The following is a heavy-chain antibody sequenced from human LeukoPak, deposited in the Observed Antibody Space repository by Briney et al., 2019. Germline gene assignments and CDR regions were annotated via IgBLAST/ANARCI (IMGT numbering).Heavy chain of an antibody. V-gene: IGHV3-23*01. D-gene: IGHD4-11*01. CDR2: ISGSGGST. J-gene: IGHJ4*02. CDR1: GFTFSSYA. Sequence: QSGASLRLSCAASGFTFSSYAMSWVRQAPGKGLEWVSAISGSGGSTYYADSVKGRFTISRDNSKNTLYLQMNSLRAEDTAVYYCAKGSYSNHYFDYWGQGTLVTVSS. CDR3: AKGSYSNHYFDY.